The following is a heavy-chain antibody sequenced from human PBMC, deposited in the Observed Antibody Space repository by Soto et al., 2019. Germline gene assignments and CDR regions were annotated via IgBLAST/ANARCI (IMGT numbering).Heavy chain of an antibody. J-gene: IGHJ4*02. Sequence: SVKVSCKASGGTFSSYAISWVRQAPGQGLEWMGGIIPIFGTANYAQKFQGRVTITADESTSTAYMELSSLRSEDTAVYYCAVCRDYYDSSGYPGYWGQGTLVTVSS. CDR1: GGTFSSYA. V-gene: IGHV1-69*13. CDR3: AVCRDYYDSSGYPGY. D-gene: IGHD3-22*01. CDR2: IIPIFGTA.